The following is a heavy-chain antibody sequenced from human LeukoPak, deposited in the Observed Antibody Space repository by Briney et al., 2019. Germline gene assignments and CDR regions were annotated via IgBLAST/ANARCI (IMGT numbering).Heavy chain of an antibody. V-gene: IGHV3-30*18. CDR3: AKAYTIFGEVIFQYHYMDV. Sequence: GSLRLSCAASGFTFSSYGMHWVRQAPGKGLEWVAGISYDGSNKYYADSVKGRFTISRDNSKNTLYLQMNSLRVEDTAVYYCAKAYTIFGEVIFQYHYMDVWGKGTTVTISS. J-gene: IGHJ6*03. CDR2: ISYDGSNK. D-gene: IGHD3-3*01. CDR1: GFTFSSYG.